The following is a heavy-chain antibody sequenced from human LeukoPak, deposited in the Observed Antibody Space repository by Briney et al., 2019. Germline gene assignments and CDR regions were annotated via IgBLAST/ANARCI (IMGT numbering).Heavy chain of an antibody. Sequence: TPSETLSLTCTVSGGSISSYYWSWIRQPPGKGLEWIGYIYYSGSTNYNPSLKSRVTISVDTSKNQFSLKLSSVTAADTAVYYCARQGLRRYYFDYWGQGTLVTVSS. V-gene: IGHV4-59*01. CDR3: ARQGLRRYYFDY. J-gene: IGHJ4*02. CDR2: IYYSGST. D-gene: IGHD4-17*01. CDR1: GGSISSYY.